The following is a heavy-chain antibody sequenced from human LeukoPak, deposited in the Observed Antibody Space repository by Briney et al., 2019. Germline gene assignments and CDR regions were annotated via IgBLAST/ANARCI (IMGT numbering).Heavy chain of an antibody. CDR2: IKQDGSVK. CDR3: ARDSGSRAATDFDS. CDR1: GFTFTIYW. D-gene: IGHD6-13*01. J-gene: IGHJ4*02. V-gene: IGHV3-7*01. Sequence: PGGSLRLSCAASGFTFTIYWMSWVRQAPGKGLDWVANIKQDGSVKEYADSVKGRFTISRDNTKNSLYLQMNSLRADDSALYYCARDSGSRAATDFDSWGQGTLVAVSS.